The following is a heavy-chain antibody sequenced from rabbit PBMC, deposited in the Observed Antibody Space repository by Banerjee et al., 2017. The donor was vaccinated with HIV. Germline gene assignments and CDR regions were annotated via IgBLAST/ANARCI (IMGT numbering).Heavy chain of an antibody. J-gene: IGHJ4*01. Sequence: QSLEESGGDLVKPGASLTLTCTASGFSFSSSCWICWVRQAPGKGLEWIACIYTGDGSTYYASWAKGRFTISKTSSTTVTLQMTSLTDADTATYFCARDRNDADGHATFDLWGPGTLVTVS. CDR1: GFSFSSSCW. D-gene: IGHD6-1*01. CDR2: IYTGDGST. CDR3: ARDRNDADGHATFDL. V-gene: IGHV1S40*01.